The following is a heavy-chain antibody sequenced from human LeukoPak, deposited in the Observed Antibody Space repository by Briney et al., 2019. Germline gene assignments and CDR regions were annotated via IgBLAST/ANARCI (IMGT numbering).Heavy chain of an antibody. CDR3: ARLKGNLCGYIAP. J-gene: IGHJ5*02. D-gene: IGHD5-18*01. CDR2: IYHSGST. Sequence: SETLSLTCTVSGYSISSGYYWGWIRQPPGKGLEWIGSIYHSGSTYYNPSLKSRVTISVDTSKNQFSLKLSSVTAADTAVYYCARLKGNLCGYIAPWGQGTLVTVSS. V-gene: IGHV4-38-2*02. CDR1: GYSISSGYY.